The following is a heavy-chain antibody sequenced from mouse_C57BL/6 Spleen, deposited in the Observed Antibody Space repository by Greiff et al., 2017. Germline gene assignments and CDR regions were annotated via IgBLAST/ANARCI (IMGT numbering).Heavy chain of an antibody. CDR2: IDPEDGET. D-gene: IGHD2-2*01. Sequence: VQLKESGAELVKPGASVKLSCTASGFNIKDYYMHWVKQRTEQGLEWIGRIDPEDGETKYDPKFQGKATITADTSSNTAYLQLSSLTSEDTAVYYCARELWLRGEAMEYWGQGTSVTVSS. V-gene: IGHV14-2*01. CDR3: ARELWLRGEAMEY. J-gene: IGHJ4*01. CDR1: GFNIKDYY.